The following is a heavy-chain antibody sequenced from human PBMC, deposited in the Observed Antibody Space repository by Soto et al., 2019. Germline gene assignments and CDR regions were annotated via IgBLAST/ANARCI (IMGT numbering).Heavy chain of an antibody. CDR3: ARRVVITPYYFDY. J-gene: IGHJ4*01. D-gene: IGHD3-22*01. CDR1: GGSISSSNW. V-gene: IGHV4-4*02. Sequence: SETLSLTCAVSGGSISSSNWWSWVRQPPGKGLEWIGEIYHSGGTNYNPSLKSRVTISVDKSKNQFSLKLSSVTAADTAVYYCARRVVITPYYFDYWGQGTLVTVSS. CDR2: IYHSGGT.